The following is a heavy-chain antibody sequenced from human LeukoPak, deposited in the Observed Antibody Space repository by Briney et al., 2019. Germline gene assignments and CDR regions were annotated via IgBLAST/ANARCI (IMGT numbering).Heavy chain of an antibody. CDR1: GFTFSSYA. CDR3: ARDEEVVPAAIDPCYGMDV. V-gene: IGHV3-30-3*01. J-gene: IGHJ6*02. CDR2: ISYDGSNK. Sequence: GRSLRLSCAASGFTFSSYAMHWVRQAPGKGLEWVAVISYDGSNKYYADSVKGRFTISRDNSKNTLYLQMNSLRAEDTAVYYCARDEEVVPAAIDPCYGMDVWGQGTTVTVSS. D-gene: IGHD2-2*02.